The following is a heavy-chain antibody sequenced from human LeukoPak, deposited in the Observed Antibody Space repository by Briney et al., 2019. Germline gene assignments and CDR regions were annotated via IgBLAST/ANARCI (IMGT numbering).Heavy chain of an antibody. Sequence: QPGRSLRLSCAASGFTFSSYAMHWVRQAPGKGLEWVAVISYDGSNKYYADSVKGRFTISRDNSKNTLYLQMNSLRAEDTAVYYCAKDKDSGEPVAGPSFFDYWGQGTLVTVSS. D-gene: IGHD6-19*01. J-gene: IGHJ4*02. CDR2: ISYDGSNK. CDR1: GFTFSSYA. CDR3: AKDKDSGEPVAGPSFFDY. V-gene: IGHV3-30-3*01.